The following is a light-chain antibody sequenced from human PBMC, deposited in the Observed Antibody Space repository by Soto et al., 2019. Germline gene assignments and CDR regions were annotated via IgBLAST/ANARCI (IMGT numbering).Light chain of an antibody. Sequence: EIVLTQSPATLSLSPGERATLSCRASQSISSSLAWYQQKPGQAPRLLIYDASNRATGIPVRFSGSGSGTDFTLTISSLEPEDFAVYYCQQRTNWPLTFGGGTKVEIE. V-gene: IGKV3-11*01. CDR3: QQRTNWPLT. CDR2: DAS. CDR1: QSISSS. J-gene: IGKJ4*01.